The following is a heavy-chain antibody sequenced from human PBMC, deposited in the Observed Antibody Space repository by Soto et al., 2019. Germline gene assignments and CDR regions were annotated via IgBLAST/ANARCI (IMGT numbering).Heavy chain of an antibody. CDR1: GFSLTTSGVG. CDR3: VRWAKGAFDV. D-gene: IGHD1-26*01. CDR2: IYWNDDK. J-gene: IGHJ3*01. Sequence: QGSLKESGPTLAKPTQTLTLTCTFSGFSLTTSGVGVGWIRQPPGKALEWLSLIYWNDDKRYSPSLKSRLAIVKDTSENQVVFTMTNMDPMDTATYYCVRWAKGAFDVWGQGTMVPVSS. V-gene: IGHV2-5*01.